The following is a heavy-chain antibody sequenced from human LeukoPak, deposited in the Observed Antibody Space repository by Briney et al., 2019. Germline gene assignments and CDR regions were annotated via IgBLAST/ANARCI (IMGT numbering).Heavy chain of an antibody. CDR1: GFTFSTYA. V-gene: IGHV3-30*04. D-gene: IGHD3-10*01. CDR2: ISYDGSNK. Sequence: GGSLRLSCAASGFTFSTYAMHWVRQAPGKGLEWVAVISYDGSNKYYADSVKGRFTISRDDSKNTLYLQMNSLKTEDTAVYYCTTETLWSRNVENDYWGQGTLVIVSS. CDR3: TTETLWSRNVENDY. J-gene: IGHJ4*02.